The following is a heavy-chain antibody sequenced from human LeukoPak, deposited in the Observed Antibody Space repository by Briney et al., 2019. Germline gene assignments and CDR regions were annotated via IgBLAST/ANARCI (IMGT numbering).Heavy chain of an antibody. CDR2: IRYDGSNK. D-gene: IGHD6-6*01. Sequence: QPGGSLRLSCAASGFTFSSYGMHWVRQAPGKGLEWVAFIRYDGSNKYYADSVKGRFTISRDNSKNTLYLQMNSLRAEDTAVYYCAIIPRGYSSSSWGDDAFDIWGQGTMVTVSS. V-gene: IGHV3-30*02. CDR3: AIIPRGYSSSSWGDDAFDI. CDR1: GFTFSSYG. J-gene: IGHJ3*02.